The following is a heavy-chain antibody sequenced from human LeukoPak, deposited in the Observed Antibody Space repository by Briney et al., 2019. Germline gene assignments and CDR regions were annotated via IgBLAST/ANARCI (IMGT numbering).Heavy chain of an antibody. CDR1: AFTFDDYG. CDR3: ARDGAVGYSYGASDI. CDR2: INWNGGST. Sequence: GGSLRLSCAASAFTFDDYGMSWVRQAPGKGLEWVSGINWNGGSTGYADSVKGRFTISRDNGKNSLYLQMNSMRAEDTALYYCARDGAVGYSYGASDIWGQGTMVTVSS. J-gene: IGHJ3*02. V-gene: IGHV3-20*04. D-gene: IGHD5-18*01.